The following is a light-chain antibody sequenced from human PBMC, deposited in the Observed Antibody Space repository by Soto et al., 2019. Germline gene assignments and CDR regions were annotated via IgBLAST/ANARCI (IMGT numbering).Light chain of an antibody. CDR2: GNS. CDR1: SSNIGAGYV. CDR3: QSYDSSPV. V-gene: IGLV1-40*01. J-gene: IGLJ2*01. Sequence: QSVLTQPPSVSGAPGQRVTISCTGSSSNIGAGYVVHWYQQLPGTAPKLLIYGNSNRPSGVPDRFSGSKSGTSASLAITGLQAEDEADYYCQSYDSSPVFGGGTKLTVL.